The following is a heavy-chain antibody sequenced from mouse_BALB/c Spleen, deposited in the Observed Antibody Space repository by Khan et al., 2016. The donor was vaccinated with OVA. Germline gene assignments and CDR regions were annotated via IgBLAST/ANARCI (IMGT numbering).Heavy chain of an antibody. CDR1: GYTFTDYA. V-gene: IGHV1S137*01. D-gene: IGHD2-3*01. CDR3: ARPAYDGYYDY. CDR2: ISTYSGNT. Sequence: QVQLKESGPELVRPGVSVKMSCKGSGYTFTDYAMYWVKQSHAKSLEWIGLISTYSGNTNYNQKFKGKATMTVDKSSSTAYMELARLTSEDSAIYYSARPAYDGYYDYWGQGTTLTVSS. J-gene: IGHJ2*01.